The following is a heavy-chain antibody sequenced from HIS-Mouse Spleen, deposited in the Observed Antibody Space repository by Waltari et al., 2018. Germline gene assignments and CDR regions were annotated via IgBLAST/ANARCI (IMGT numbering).Heavy chain of an antibody. V-gene: IGHV4-34*01. Sequence: QVQLQQWGAGLLKPSETLSLTCAVYGGSFSGHYWSWIRQPPGKGLEWIGESNHSGSTNYNPSRKSRFTISVDTSKNQFSLKLSSVTAADTAVYYCASLSGFKNWYFDLWGRGTLVTVSS. J-gene: IGHJ2*01. CDR3: ASLSGFKNWYFDL. CDR2: SNHSGST. CDR1: GGSFSGHY. D-gene: IGHD3-10*01.